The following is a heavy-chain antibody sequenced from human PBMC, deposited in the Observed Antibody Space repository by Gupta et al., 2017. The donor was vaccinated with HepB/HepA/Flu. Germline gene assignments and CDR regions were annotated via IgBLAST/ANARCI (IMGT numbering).Heavy chain of an antibody. D-gene: IGHD2-15*01. CDR3: AADHCSGGSCYYFDY. CDR2: IVVGSGNT. J-gene: IGHJ4*02. CDR1: GFTFTSSA. V-gene: IGHV1-58*02. Sequence: QMQLVQSGPEVKKPGTSVKVSCKASGFTFTSSAMQWVRQARGQRLEWIGWIVVGSGNTNYAQKFQERVTITRDMSTSTAYMELSSLRSEDTAVYYCAADHCSGGSCYYFDYWGQGTLVTVSS.